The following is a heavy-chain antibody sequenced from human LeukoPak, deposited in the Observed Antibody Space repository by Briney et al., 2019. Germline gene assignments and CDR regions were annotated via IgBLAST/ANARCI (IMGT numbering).Heavy chain of an antibody. V-gene: IGHV1-18*01. CDR3: ARIEGSKKYCTNGVCSRMGY. D-gene: IGHD2-8*01. J-gene: IGHJ4*02. CDR1: GYTFTSYG. Sequence: ASVKVSCKASGYTFTSYGICWVRQAPGQGLEWMGWISAYNGNTNYAQKLQGRVTMTTDTSTSTAYMELRSLRSDDTAVYYCARIEGSKKYCTNGVCSRMGYWGQGTLVTVSS. CDR2: ISAYNGNT.